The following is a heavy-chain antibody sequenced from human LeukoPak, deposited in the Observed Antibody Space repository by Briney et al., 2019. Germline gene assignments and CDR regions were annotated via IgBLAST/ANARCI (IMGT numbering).Heavy chain of an antibody. CDR1: GGSFSGYY. D-gene: IGHD5-24*01. CDR2: INHSGST. CDR3: ARAPVGRWLQLRYLDY. Sequence: PSETLSLTCAVYGGSFSGYYWSWIRQPPGKGLEWIGEINHSGSTNYNPSLKSRVTISVDTSKNQFSLKLSSVTAADTAVYYCARAPVGRWLQLRYLDYWGQGTLVTDSS. J-gene: IGHJ4*02. V-gene: IGHV4-34*01.